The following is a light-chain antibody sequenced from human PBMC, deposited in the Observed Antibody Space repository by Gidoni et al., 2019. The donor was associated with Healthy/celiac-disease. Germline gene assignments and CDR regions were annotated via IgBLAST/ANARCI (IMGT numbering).Light chain of an antibody. CDR3: QQYYSTPIT. CDR1: QSVLYSSNNKNY. Sequence: DIVMTQSPDSLALSLGERATINCKASQSVLYSSNNKNYLAWYQQKPGQPPKLLIYWASTRESGVPDRFSGSGSGTDFTLTISSLQADDVAVYYCQQYYSTPITFGQGTRLEIK. J-gene: IGKJ5*01. CDR2: WAS. V-gene: IGKV4-1*01.